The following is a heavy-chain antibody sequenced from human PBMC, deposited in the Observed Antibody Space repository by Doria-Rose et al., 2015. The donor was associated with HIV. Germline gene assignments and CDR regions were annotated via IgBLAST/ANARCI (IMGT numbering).Heavy chain of an antibody. J-gene: IGHJ4*02. V-gene: IGHV4-31*03. Sequence: QVQLQESGPGLVKPSETLSLTCSVFGASVSSRGYYWNWIRQVPGKGLESLGYTYYTGTSDYSPSLKSRLNMAVDTSKNQFSMKLSFVTVADTAVYYCERMGSYRELYYWGQGALVIV. CDR2: TYYTGTS. CDR1: GASVSSRGYY. CDR3: ERMGSYRELYY. D-gene: IGHD1-7*01.